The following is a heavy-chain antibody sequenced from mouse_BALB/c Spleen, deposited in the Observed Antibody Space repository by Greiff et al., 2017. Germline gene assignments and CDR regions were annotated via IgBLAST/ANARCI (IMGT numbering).Heavy chain of an antibody. CDR2: ISSGSSTI. Sequence: EVQLQESGGGLVQPGGSRKLSCAASGFTFSSFGMHWVRQAPEKGLAWVAYISSGSSTIYYADTVKGRFTISSDNPKNTLFLQMTSLRSEDTAMYYCAREGIYDGYYFDYWGQGTTLTVSS. D-gene: IGHD2-3*01. CDR3: AREGIYDGYYFDY. CDR1: GFTFSSFG. V-gene: IGHV5-17*02. J-gene: IGHJ2*01.